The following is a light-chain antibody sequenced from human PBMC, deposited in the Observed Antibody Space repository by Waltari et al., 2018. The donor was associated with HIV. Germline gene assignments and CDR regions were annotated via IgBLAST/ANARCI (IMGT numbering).Light chain of an antibody. J-gene: IGLJ3*02. CDR2: GTS. Sequence: VSGAPGQRVTISCTGNSSNIGTIYHVHWFQQVPGTAPKLLIYGTSNRPSGVPDRFSGSKSGTSASLTITGLQAEDEADYYCQSFDSSLGGRGVFGGGTKLTVL. CDR3: QSFDSSLGGRGV. V-gene: IGLV1-40*01. CDR1: SSNIGTIYH.